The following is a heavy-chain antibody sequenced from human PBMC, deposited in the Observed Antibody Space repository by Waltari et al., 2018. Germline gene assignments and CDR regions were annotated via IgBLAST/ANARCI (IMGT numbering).Heavy chain of an antibody. Sequence: QVQLQESGPGLVKPSETLSLTCTVSGGSISSYYWSWIRQPAGKGLEWIGRIYTSGSTNYNPSLKSRVTMSVDTSKNQCSLKLSSVTAADTAVYYCARDRGDILTGYYWANWFDPWGQGTLVTVSS. J-gene: IGHJ5*02. D-gene: IGHD3-9*01. V-gene: IGHV4-4*07. CDR1: GGSISSYY. CDR3: ARDRGDILTGYYWANWFDP. CDR2: IYTSGST.